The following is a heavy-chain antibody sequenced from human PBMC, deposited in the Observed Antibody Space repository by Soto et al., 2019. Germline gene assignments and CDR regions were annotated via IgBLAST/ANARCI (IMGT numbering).Heavy chain of an antibody. D-gene: IGHD3-10*01. V-gene: IGHV4-39*01. CDR1: GGSISSSSYY. J-gene: IGHJ5*02. CDR2: IYYSGST. CDR3: ARSLPSYYYGSGSRKGWFDP. Sequence: QLQLQESGPGLVKPSETLSLTCTVSGGSISSSSYYWGWIRQPPGKGLEWIGSIYYSGSTYYNPSLKSRVTISVDTSQNQFSLKLSSVTAADTAVYYCARSLPSYYYGSGSRKGWFDPWGQGTLVTVSS.